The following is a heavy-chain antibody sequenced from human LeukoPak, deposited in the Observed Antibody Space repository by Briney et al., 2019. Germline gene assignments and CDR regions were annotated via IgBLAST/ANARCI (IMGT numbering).Heavy chain of an antibody. Sequence: GGSLRLSCAASGFTFSSYAMSWVRQAPGKGLEWVSAISGSGGSTYYADSVKGRFTISRDNSKNTLYLQMNSLRAEDTAVYYCATYSISEGYFAYWGQGTLVTVSS. CDR3: ATYSISEGYFAY. V-gene: IGHV3-23*01. D-gene: IGHD6-6*01. CDR1: GFTFSSYA. CDR2: ISGSGGST. J-gene: IGHJ4*02.